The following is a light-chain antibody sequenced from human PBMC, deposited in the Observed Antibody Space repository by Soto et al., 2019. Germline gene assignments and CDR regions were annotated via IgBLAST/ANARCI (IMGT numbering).Light chain of an antibody. Sequence: EIVLTQSPGTLSLSPGERATLSCRASQSVSSSYLAWYQQKPGQAPRILIYGASSRATGIPDRFSGSGSGTDFALAISRLEPEGFAVYYCQQYGSSPRTFGQGTKLEIK. CDR2: GAS. CDR3: QQYGSSPRT. J-gene: IGKJ2*01. CDR1: QSVSSSY. V-gene: IGKV3-20*01.